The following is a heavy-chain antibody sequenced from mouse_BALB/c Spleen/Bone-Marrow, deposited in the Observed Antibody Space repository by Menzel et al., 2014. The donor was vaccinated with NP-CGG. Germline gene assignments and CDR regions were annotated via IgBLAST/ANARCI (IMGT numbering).Heavy chain of an antibody. V-gene: IGHV7-3*02. D-gene: IGHD2-3*01. CDR3: ARDMGGLLFDY. Sequence: EVMLVESGGGLVQPGGPLRLSCATSGFTFTDCYMNWVRQPPGKALEWLGFIRNKAYSYTTEYSASVKGRFTISRDNSQSILYLQMNTLRAEDSATYYCARDMGGLLFDYWGQGTTLTVSS. J-gene: IGHJ2*01. CDR2: IRNKAYSYTT. CDR1: GFTFTDCY.